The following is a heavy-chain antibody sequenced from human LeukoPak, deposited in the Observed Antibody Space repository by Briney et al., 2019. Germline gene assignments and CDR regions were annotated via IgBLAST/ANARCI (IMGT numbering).Heavy chain of an antibody. CDR1: GDSVSSNSAA. CDR2: TYYRCKSYN. J-gene: IGHJ6*03. Sequence: SQTLSLTCALSGDSVSSNSAAWNWIRQSPWRGLEWLGSTYYRCKSYNNYAVSVKSRITINPDTSKKQFSLQLNSVTPEDTAVYYCARAGFTMVRGVIESYYYYYYMDVWGKGTTVTISS. CDR3: ARAGFTMVRGVIESYYYYYYMDV. D-gene: IGHD3-10*01. V-gene: IGHV6-1*01.